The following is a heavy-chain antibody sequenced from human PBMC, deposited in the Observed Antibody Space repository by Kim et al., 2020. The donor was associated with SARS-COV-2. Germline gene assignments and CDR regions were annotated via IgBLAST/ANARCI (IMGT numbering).Heavy chain of an antibody. V-gene: IGHV3-23*01. Sequence: GGSLRLSCVASGFTFSHYAMYWVRQAPGKGLEWVSVITGSGGYTNYADSVKGRFTISRDNSKNTLYLHMNSLRVEDTAVYYCGENVRRASDWYDFWGQGTLVTVSS. CDR1: GFTFSHYA. CDR2: ITGSGGYT. D-gene: IGHD6-19*01. CDR3: GENVRRASDWYDF. J-gene: IGHJ4*02.